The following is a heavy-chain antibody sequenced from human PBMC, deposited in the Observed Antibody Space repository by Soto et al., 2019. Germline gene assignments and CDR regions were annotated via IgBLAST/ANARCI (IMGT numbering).Heavy chain of an antibody. J-gene: IGHJ3*02. D-gene: IGHD3-16*01. CDR1: GYTFTSYG. Sequence: ASVKVSCKASGYTFTSYGISWVRQAPGQGLEWMGWISAYNGNTNYAQKLQGRVTMTTDTSTSTAYMELRSLRSDDTAVYYCARMLGVWGSYSIDIWGQGTMVTVSS. V-gene: IGHV1-18*04. CDR3: ARMLGVWGSYSIDI. CDR2: ISAYNGNT.